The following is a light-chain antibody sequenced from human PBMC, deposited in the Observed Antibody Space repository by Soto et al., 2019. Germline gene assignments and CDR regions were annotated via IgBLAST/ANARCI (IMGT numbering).Light chain of an antibody. CDR2: AAS. V-gene: IGKV3-20*01. CDR3: QQYGSSSWT. J-gene: IGKJ1*01. CDR1: QSVSSDF. Sequence: EIVLTQSPGTLSLSPGERATLSCRGSQSVSSDFLAWYQQKPGQAPRLLIYAASSRASGIPDRFSGSGSETEFTLTISRLEPEDFAVYYCQQYGSSSWTFGQGTKVDIK.